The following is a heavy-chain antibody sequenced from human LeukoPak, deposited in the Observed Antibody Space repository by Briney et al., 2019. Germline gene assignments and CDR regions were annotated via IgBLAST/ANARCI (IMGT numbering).Heavy chain of an antibody. CDR2: IKSKTDGGTT. CDR1: GFTFSNAW. CDR3: TTVSYYDSSGYPQLD. Sequence: GGSLRLSCAASGFTFSNAWMSWVRQAPGKGLEWAGRIKSKTDGGTTDYAAPVKGRFTISRDDSKNTLYLQMNSLKTEDTAVYYCTTVSYYDSSGYPQLDWGQGTLVTVSS. J-gene: IGHJ4*02. D-gene: IGHD3-22*01. V-gene: IGHV3-15*01.